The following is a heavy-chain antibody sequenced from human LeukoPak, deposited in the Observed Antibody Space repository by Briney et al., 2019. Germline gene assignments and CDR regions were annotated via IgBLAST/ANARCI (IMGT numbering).Heavy chain of an antibody. V-gene: IGHV3-9*01. Sequence: PGGSLRLSCAASGFTFDDYAMHWVRQAPGKGLEWVSGISWNSGTIGYADSVKGRFTISRDNAKNSLYLQMNSLRAEDTAVYYCARGVADYGSGSYWDTGYYMGVWGKGTTVTISS. J-gene: IGHJ6*03. D-gene: IGHD3-10*01. CDR2: ISWNSGTI. CDR3: ARGVADYGSGSYWDTGYYMGV. CDR1: GFTFDDYA.